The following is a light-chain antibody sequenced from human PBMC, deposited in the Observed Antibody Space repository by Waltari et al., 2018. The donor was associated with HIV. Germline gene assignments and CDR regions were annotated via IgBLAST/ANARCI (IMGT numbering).Light chain of an antibody. CDR1: CSNIGTTP. CDR3: AAWDDSLNGWV. J-gene: IGLJ3*02. Sequence: QSVLTQPPSASGTPAQRVTLPCPGSCSNIGTTPAIWYQQLPGTAPKLLIYSNNQRPSGVPDRFSGSKSGTSASLAISGLQSEDEADYYCAAWDDSLNGWVFGGGTKLTVL. CDR2: SNN. V-gene: IGLV1-44*01.